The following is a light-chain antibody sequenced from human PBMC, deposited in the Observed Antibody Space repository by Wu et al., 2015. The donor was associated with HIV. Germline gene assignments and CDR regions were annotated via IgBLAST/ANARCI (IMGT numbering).Light chain of an antibody. CDR2: GAS. Sequence: EIVMTQAPATLSVSPGERATLSCRASQSVRSNLAWYQQKPGQAPRLLIFGASTRATGIPARFSGTGSGTEFTLTITSLQSEDVAVYYCQHYNNLPLTFGGGTKVEIK. V-gene: IGKV3-15*01. J-gene: IGKJ4*01. CDR1: QSVRSN. CDR3: QHYNNLPLT.